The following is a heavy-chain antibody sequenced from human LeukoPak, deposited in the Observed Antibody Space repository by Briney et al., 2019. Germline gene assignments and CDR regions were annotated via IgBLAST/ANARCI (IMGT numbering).Heavy chain of an antibody. J-gene: IGHJ4*02. CDR2: IIPILGIA. Sequence: SVKVSCKASGYTFTSYGISWVRQAPGQGLEWMGRIIPILGIANYAQKFQGRVTITADKSTSTAYMELSSLRSEDTAVYYCARLMTTVTTVPHWGQGTLVTVSS. CDR3: ARLMTTVTTVPH. V-gene: IGHV1-69*04. D-gene: IGHD4-17*01. CDR1: GYTFTSYG.